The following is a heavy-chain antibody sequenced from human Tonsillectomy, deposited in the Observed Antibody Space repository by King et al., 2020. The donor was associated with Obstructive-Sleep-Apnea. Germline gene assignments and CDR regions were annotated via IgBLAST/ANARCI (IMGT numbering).Heavy chain of an antibody. CDR1: GFTFEYYA. CDR2: IICNSGRI. J-gene: IGHJ4*02. D-gene: IGHD6-13*01. CDR3: AKGGYSSSWY. Sequence: VQLVDSGGGLVQPGMSLRVSCQASGFTFEYYAMHLVRKAPWQGLDCYICIICNSGRICYSDSVKVRFTISRDNAKNSLYLQMNSLRTEDTALYYCAKGGYSSSWYWGQGTLVTVSS. V-gene: IGHV3-9*01.